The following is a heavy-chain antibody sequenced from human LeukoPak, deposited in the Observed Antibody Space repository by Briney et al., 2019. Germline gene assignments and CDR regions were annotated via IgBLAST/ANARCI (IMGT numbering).Heavy chain of an antibody. J-gene: IGHJ5*02. V-gene: IGHV3-21*01. CDR3: ARAPGLVGGTIGWFDP. D-gene: IGHD1-26*01. CDR2: ISSSSSYI. CDR1: GFTFSSYS. Sequence: GGSLRLSCVASGFTFSSYSMNWVRQAPGKGLEWVSSISSSSSYIYYADSVKGRFTISRDNAKNSLYLQMNSLRAEDTAVYYCARAPGLVGGTIGWFDPWGQGTLVTVSS.